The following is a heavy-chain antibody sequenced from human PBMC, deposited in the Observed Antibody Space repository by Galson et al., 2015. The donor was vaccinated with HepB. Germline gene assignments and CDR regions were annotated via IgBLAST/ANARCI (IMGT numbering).Heavy chain of an antibody. Sequence: LSLTCTVSGYSISSGYYWGWIRQPPGKGLEWIGSIYHSGSTYYNPSLKSRVTISVDTSKNQFSLKLSSVTAADTAVYYCARANWGFNDAFDIWGQGTMVTVSS. D-gene: IGHD7-27*01. CDR3: ARANWGFNDAFDI. V-gene: IGHV4-38-2*02. CDR1: GYSISSGYY. J-gene: IGHJ3*02. CDR2: IYHSGST.